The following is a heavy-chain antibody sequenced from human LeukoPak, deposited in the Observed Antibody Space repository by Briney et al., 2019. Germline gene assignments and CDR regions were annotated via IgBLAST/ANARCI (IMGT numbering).Heavy chain of an antibody. CDR2: INHSGST. CDR3: ARRRVYCSSTSCYYYYMDV. CDR1: GGSFSGYY. V-gene: IGHV4-34*01. J-gene: IGHJ6*03. D-gene: IGHD2-2*01. Sequence: SETLSLTCAVYGGSFSGYYWSWIRQPPGKGLEWIGEINHSGSTNYNPSLKSRVTMSVDTSKNQFSLKLSSVTAADTAVYYCARRRVYCSSTSCYYYYMDVWGKGTTVTVSS.